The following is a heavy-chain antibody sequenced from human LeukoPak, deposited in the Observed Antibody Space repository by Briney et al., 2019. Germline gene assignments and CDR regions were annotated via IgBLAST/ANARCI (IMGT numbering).Heavy chain of an antibody. CDR2: INPNSGGT. D-gene: IGHD3-10*01. CDR3: ARWNYYGSGSYCDY. V-gene: IGHV1-2*02. Sequence: ASVTASCTASGYTFTGYYMHWVRQAPGQGLEWMGWINPNSGGTNYAQKFQDRVTMTRDTSISTAYMELSRLRSDDTAVYHCARWNYYGSGSYCDYWGQGTLVTVSS. J-gene: IGHJ4*02. CDR1: GYTFTGYY.